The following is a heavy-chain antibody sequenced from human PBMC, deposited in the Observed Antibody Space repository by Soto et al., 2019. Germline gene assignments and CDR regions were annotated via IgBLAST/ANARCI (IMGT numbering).Heavy chain of an antibody. V-gene: IGHV3-30*18. CDR3: AKGGYKSGWPPFEL. CDR1: RFTFSGYG. D-gene: IGHD6-19*01. Sequence: QVKLVESGGAVVQPGRSLRLSCAASRFTFSGYGMHWVRQAPGKGLEWVAVISNDANSQYYADSVKGRFFISRDNSRKTLYLQMSSLRPEDTAVYYCAKGGYKSGWPPFELWGQGTLVTVSS. J-gene: IGHJ4*02. CDR2: ISNDANSQ.